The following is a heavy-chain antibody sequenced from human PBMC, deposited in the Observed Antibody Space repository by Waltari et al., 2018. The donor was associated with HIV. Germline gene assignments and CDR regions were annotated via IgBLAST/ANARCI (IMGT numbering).Heavy chain of an antibody. CDR2: ISSTSFNI. J-gene: IGHJ6*02. CDR1: SFTFGDYA. CDR3: ARDTLNFYFGLDV. Sequence: VHLEESGGGLVQPGGSLRLSCAASSFTFGDYAMNWVRQSPGKGQEWIAYISSTSFNIKYAPSVKGRFTISRDNTKNSLELQMNNLRDEDTAVYYCARDTLNFYFGLDVWGQGTTVTVS. V-gene: IGHV3-48*02.